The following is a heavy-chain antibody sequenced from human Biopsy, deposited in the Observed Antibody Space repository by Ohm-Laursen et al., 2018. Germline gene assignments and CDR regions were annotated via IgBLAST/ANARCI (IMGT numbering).Heavy chain of an antibody. CDR1: GYSISSDYR. CDR2: IFKDGNT. V-gene: IGHV4-38-2*01. J-gene: IGHJ4*02. D-gene: IGHD6-19*01. Sequence: TLSPTCAVSGYSISSDYRWGWIRQAPGKTLEWLGNIFKDGNTHYNPSLRSRLIISIDTSKNQFSLMMTSVSGADTAVYFCARVGSGWAPFDRWGPGTLVTVSS. CDR3: ARVGSGWAPFDR.